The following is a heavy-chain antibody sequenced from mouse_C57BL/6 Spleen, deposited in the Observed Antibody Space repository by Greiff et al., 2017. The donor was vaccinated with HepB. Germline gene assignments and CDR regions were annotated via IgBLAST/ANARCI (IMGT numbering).Heavy chain of an antibody. CDR1: GFNIKDDY. Sequence: EVQLQQSGAELVRPGASVKLSCTASGFNIKDDYMHWVKQRPEQGLEWIGWIDPENGGTEYASKFQGKATITADTPSNTAYLQLSSLTSEDTAVYYCTTPLYSNYLFAYWGQGTLVTVSA. CDR2: IDPENGGT. J-gene: IGHJ3*01. D-gene: IGHD2-5*01. V-gene: IGHV14-4*01. CDR3: TTPLYSNYLFAY.